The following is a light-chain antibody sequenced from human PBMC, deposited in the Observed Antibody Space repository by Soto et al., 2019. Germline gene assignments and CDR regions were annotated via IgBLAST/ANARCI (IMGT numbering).Light chain of an antibody. V-gene: IGLV2-8*01. CDR3: SSYAGSNNVV. CDR2: EVS. Sequence: QSALTQPPSASGSPGQSVTISCTGTSSDVGGYNYVSWYQQHPGKAPKHMIYEVSKRPSGVPDRFSGSKPGNTASLTVSGLQAEDEADYYCSSYAGSNNVVFGRGTKLTVL. CDR1: SSDVGGYNY. J-gene: IGLJ2*01.